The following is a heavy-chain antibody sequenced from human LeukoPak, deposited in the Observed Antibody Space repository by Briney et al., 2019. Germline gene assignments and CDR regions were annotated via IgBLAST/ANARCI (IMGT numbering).Heavy chain of an antibody. CDR3: ARDATTAIGTVYMDV. Sequence: GGSLRLSCEASGFTFSIYEVNWVRQAPGKGLEWLSHISDSGSSTHYADSVKGRFTVSRDNSKNSLYLEMNSLRVEDTAIYYCARDATTAIGTVYMDVWGKGTTVTISS. V-gene: IGHV3-48*03. CDR2: ISDSGSST. CDR1: GFTFSIYE. D-gene: IGHD1-1*01. J-gene: IGHJ6*03.